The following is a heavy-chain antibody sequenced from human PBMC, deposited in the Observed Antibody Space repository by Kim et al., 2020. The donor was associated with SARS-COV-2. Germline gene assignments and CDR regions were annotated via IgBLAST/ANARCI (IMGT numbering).Heavy chain of an antibody. V-gene: IGHV4-34*01. CDR1: GGSFTDYY. J-gene: IGHJ6*03. CDR3: AGGVITGYFLYYMDV. Sequence: SETLSLTCAVYGGSFTDYYWSWIRQPPGKGLEWIGEINQSGSTNYNPSLKSRLTISVDTSKNQFSLKLTSVTAADTAVYFCAGGVITGYFLYYMDVWGKGTTVTVSS. D-gene: IGHD3-16*01. CDR2: INQSGST.